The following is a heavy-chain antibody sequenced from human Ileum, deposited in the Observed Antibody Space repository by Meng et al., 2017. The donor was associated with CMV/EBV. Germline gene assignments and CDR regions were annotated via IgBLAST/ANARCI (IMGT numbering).Heavy chain of an antibody. Sequence: GGSLRLSCAASGFIFSSSEMNWVRQAPGKGLEWVSYISSSGSTIYYADSVKGRFAISRDNAKNSLYLQMNSLRAEDTAVYYCARGGSDWGGYWGQGTLVTVSS. CDR2: ISSSGSTI. J-gene: IGHJ4*02. D-gene: IGHD3/OR15-3a*01. CDR3: ARGGSDWGGY. V-gene: IGHV3-48*03. CDR1: GFIFSSSE.